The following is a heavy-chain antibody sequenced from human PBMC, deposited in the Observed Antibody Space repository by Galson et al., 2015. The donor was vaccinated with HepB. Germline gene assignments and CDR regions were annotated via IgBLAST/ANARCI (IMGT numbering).Heavy chain of an antibody. CDR1: GYTFTSYA. Sequence: SVKVSCKASGYTFTSYAMHWVRQAPGQRLEWMGWINAGNGNTKYSQKFQGRVTITRDTSASTAYMELSSLRSEDTAVYYCARGRIAAAVNDYWGQGTLVTVSS. V-gene: IGHV1-3*01. D-gene: IGHD6-13*01. J-gene: IGHJ4*02. CDR3: ARGRIAAAVNDY. CDR2: INAGNGNT.